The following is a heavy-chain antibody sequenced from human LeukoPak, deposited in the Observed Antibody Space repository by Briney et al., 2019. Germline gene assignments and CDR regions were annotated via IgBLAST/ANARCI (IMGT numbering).Heavy chain of an antibody. CDR1: GGSISSGSYY. D-gene: IGHD6-13*01. J-gene: IGHJ4*02. CDR2: IYSSGST. Sequence: SETLSLTCTVSGGSISSGSYYWGWIRQPAGKGLEWIGRIYSSGSTNYNPSLKSRVTISVDTSKNQFSLRLSSVTAADTAVYYCARVTGYMTEDYFDYWGQGTLITVSS. V-gene: IGHV4-61*02. CDR3: ARVTGYMTEDYFDY.